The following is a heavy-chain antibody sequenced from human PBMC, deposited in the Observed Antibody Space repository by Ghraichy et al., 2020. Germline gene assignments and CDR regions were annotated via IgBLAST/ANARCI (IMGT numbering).Heavy chain of an antibody. V-gene: IGHV3-74*01. Sequence: GESLNISCVASGFTFSSYWMHWVRQAPGKGLVWVSRINSDGRSTTYADSVKGRFTISRDNAKNTLYLQMNSLRAEDTAVYYCTRASSGYIFDYWGQGTLVTVSS. J-gene: IGHJ4*02. CDR2: INSDGRST. CDR3: TRASSGYIFDY. D-gene: IGHD3-22*01. CDR1: GFTFSSYW.